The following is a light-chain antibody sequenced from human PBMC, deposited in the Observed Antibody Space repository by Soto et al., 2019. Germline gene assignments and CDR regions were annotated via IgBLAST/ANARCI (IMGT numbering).Light chain of an antibody. V-gene: IGKV1-39*01. CDR1: QSISSY. CDR2: AAS. Sequence: IHMTQSPSSLSSSLGDRVTITCRSSQSISSYLNWYQQKPGKAPKLLIHAASSLQSGVPSRFSGSGSGKDLAITIRSPPPEDFETYSCKKSQSTRWKLGQGNKVDIK. CDR3: KKSQSTRWK. J-gene: IGKJ1*01.